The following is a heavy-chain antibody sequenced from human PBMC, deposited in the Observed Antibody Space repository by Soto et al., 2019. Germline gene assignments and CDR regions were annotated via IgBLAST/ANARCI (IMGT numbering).Heavy chain of an antibody. D-gene: IGHD3-16*01. Sequence: PSETLSLTCTVSGGSVNSGSYYWTWLRQPPGKGLEWIGYVYDSGSFNYNPSLKSRVTISVDTSKNQFSLKLNSVTAADTAVYYCARGDYALVYWGQGTLVTVSS. CDR2: VYDSGSF. CDR3: ARGDYALVY. CDR1: GGSVNSGSYY. J-gene: IGHJ4*02. V-gene: IGHV4-61*01.